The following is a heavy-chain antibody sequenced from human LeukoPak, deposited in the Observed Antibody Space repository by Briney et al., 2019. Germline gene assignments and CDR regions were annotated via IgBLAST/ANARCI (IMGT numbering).Heavy chain of an antibody. CDR3: ARHLLSTYTSKWDAFDL. D-gene: IGHD6-13*01. CDR2: ISSSGSTI. J-gene: IGHJ3*01. CDR1: GFTFSSYE. V-gene: IGHV3-48*03. Sequence: PGGSLRLSCAASGFTFSSYEMNWARQAPGKGLEWVSYISSSGSTIYYADSVKGRFTISRDNAKNSLYLQMNSLRAEDTAVYYCARHLLSTYTSKWDAFDLWGQGTMVTVSS.